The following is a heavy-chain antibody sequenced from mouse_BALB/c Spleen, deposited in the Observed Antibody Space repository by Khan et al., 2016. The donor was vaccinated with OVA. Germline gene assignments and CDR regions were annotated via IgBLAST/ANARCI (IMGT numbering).Heavy chain of an antibody. J-gene: IGHJ3*01. CDR2: ISYSGST. V-gene: IGHV3-8*02. CDR1: GDSITRGY. CDR3: ARSGRYDG. D-gene: IGHD2-14*01. Sequence: EVELVESGPSLVKPSQTLSLTCSVTGDSITRGYWNWIRQFPGNKLEYMGYISYSGSTYYNPSLKSRLSITRDTSKNQYYMQLNSVTTEDTATYYCARSGRYDGWGQGTLVTVSA.